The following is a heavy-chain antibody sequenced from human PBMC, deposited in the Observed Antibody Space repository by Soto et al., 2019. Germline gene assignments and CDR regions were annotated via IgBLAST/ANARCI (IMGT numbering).Heavy chain of an antibody. CDR2: VSGSGVDT. Sequence: GGSLRLSCAASGFSFNSYAINWVRQAPGKGLEWVSTVSGSGVDTYYADSVKGRFTISRDNSKNTLYLQMNRLRVEDTAIYYCAILGWLKYYYYNMDVWGQGATVTVSS. D-gene: IGHD6-19*01. J-gene: IGHJ6*02. CDR1: GFSFNSYA. CDR3: AILGWLKYYYYNMDV. V-gene: IGHV3-23*01.